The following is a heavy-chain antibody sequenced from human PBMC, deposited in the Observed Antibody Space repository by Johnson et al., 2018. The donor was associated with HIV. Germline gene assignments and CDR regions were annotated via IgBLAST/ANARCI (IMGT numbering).Heavy chain of an antibody. CDR1: DFTFSNYA. D-gene: IGHD1-26*01. Sequence: QVQLVESGGGVVQPGRSLRIYCAVSDFTFSNYAMHWVRQAPGKGLEWLAVISYDGSNKYYAASVKGRFTISRDNSKNTLYLQMNSLRAEDTAVYYCARSGSYGPDAFDIWGQGTMVTVSS. CDR2: ISYDGSNK. V-gene: IGHV3-30-3*01. J-gene: IGHJ3*02. CDR3: ARSGSYGPDAFDI.